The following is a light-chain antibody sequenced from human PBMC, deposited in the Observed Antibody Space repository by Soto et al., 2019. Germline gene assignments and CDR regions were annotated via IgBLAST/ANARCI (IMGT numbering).Light chain of an antibody. V-gene: IGLV2-14*01. J-gene: IGLJ2*01. Sequence: QSALTQPDSLSGSPGQSITISCTGAASDFINYNYVSWYQHHPGKAPQLIIFEVSNRPSGVSSRFSGSKSGNTASLTISGLQPEDEASYYCSSYTVSTDVVFCGGTKLTVL. CDR1: ASDFINYNY. CDR3: SSYTVSTDVV. CDR2: EVS.